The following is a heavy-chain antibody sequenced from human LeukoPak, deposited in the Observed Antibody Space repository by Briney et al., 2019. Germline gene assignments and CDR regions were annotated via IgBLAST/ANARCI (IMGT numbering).Heavy chain of an antibody. V-gene: IGHV3-33*01. J-gene: IGHJ3*02. CDR2: IWYGGSNK. D-gene: IGHD3-9*01. Sequence: QPGRSLRLSCAASGFTFSSYGMHWVRQAPGKGLEWVAVIWYGGSNKYYADSVKGRFTISRDNSKNTLYLQMNSLRAEDTAVYYCASSDYDILTGYSGGAFDIWGQGTMVTVSS. CDR1: GFTFSSYG. CDR3: ASSDYDILTGYSGGAFDI.